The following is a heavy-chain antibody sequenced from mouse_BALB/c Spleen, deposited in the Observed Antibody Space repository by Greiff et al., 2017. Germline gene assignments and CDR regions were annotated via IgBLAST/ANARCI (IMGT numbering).Heavy chain of an antibody. CDR3: ARSGDVDYAMDY. J-gene: IGHJ4*01. CDR1: GFTFSSFG. D-gene: IGHD3-1*01. CDR2: ISSGSSTI. V-gene: IGHV5-17*02. Sequence: EVQVVESGGGLVQPGGSRKLSCAASGFTFSSFGMHWVRQAPEKGLEWVAYISSGSSTIYYADTVKGRFTISRDNPKNTLFLQMTSLRSEDTAMYYCARSGDVDYAMDYWGQGTSVTVSS.